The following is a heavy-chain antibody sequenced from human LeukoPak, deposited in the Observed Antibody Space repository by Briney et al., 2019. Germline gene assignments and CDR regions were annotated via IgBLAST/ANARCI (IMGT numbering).Heavy chain of an antibody. CDR1: GFTVSSKY. CDR3: ARDYGDY. V-gene: IGHV3-66*01. D-gene: IGHD4-17*01. J-gene: IGHJ4*02. Sequence: GGSLRLSCAASGFTVSSKYMSWVRQAPGKGLEWVSVIYTGGNTYYADSVKGRFTISRDNSKNTLYLQMNSLRADDTAVYFCARDYGDYWGQGTLVTVSS. CDR2: IYTGGNT.